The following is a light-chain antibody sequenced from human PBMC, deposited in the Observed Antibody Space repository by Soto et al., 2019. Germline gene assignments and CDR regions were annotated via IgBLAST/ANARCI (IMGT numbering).Light chain of an antibody. CDR2: SSN. CDR3: AAWDDSLNGVV. Sequence: QSVLTQQPSASGTPGQRVTISCSGSSSNIGSNSVNWYQQLPGTAPKLLMYSSNQRPSGVPDRFSGSKSGTSASLAISGLQSEDEADYYCAAWDDSLNGVVFGGGTKLTVL. J-gene: IGLJ2*01. V-gene: IGLV1-44*01. CDR1: SSNIGSNS.